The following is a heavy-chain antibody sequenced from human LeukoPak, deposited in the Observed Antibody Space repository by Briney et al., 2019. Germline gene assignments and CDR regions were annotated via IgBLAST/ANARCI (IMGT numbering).Heavy chain of an antibody. D-gene: IGHD6-13*01. CDR3: ARDRSSFDL. J-gene: IGHJ4*02. Sequence: GGSLRLSCAASGFTFSSYAMHWVRQAPGKGLEWVAVISYDGSNEYYADSVKGRLTISRDNSRNTRYLQMSSLRADDTAVYYCARDRSSFDLWGQGALVTVSS. CDR2: ISYDGSNE. CDR1: GFTFSSYA. V-gene: IGHV3-30-3*01.